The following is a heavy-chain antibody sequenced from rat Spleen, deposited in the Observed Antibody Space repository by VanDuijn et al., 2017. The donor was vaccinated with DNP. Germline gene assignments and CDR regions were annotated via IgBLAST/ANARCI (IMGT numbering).Heavy chain of an antibody. J-gene: IGHJ2*01. Sequence: EVHLQESGPGLVKPSQSLSLTCSVTDYSITSDYWGWIRKFPGNKMEWIGHISYSGSTSYNPSLKSRISITRDTSKNQFFLQLNSVTTEDTATYYCARYSLGINPYYFDYWGQGVMVTVSS. CDR1: DYSITSDY. CDR3: ARYSLGINPYYFDY. V-gene: IGHV3-1*01. D-gene: IGHD1-4*01. CDR2: ISYSGST.